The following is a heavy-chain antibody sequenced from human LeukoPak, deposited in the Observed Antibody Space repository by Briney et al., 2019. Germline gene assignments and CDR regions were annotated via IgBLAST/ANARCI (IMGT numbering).Heavy chain of an antibody. D-gene: IGHD1-14*01. CDR2: IILILDIA. V-gene: IGHV1-69*04. J-gene: IGHJ4*02. Sequence: SVKVSCKTSGGTFNNYIISWVRQAPGQGLEWVGTIILILDIANYAQKFQGRVAITADTSTSTAYMELSDLGSEDTAVYFCAREPEGLTTESHWGQGTLVSVSS. CDR1: GGTFNNYI. CDR3: AREPEGLTTESH.